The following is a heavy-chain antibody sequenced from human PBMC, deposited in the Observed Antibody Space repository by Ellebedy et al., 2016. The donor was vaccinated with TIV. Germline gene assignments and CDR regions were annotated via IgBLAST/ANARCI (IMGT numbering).Heavy chain of an antibody. CDR2: IVVGSGST. CDR3: ATDVVCSGGRCYSAD. CDR1: GFTLTRSA. D-gene: IGHD2-15*01. Sequence: AASVKVSCKASGFTLTRSAVQWVRQARGQRPEWIGWIVVGSGSTNYAQKFQDRVTITWDMSTSTAYMELSSLRSDDTAVYYCATDVVCSGGRCYSADWGQGAQVTVSS. V-gene: IGHV1-58*01. J-gene: IGHJ4*02.